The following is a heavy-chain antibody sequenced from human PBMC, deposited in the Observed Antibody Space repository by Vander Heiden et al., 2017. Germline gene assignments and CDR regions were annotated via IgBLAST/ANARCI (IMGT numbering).Heavy chain of an antibody. CDR1: GGTFSSYA. CDR3: AINPRGDIYGYDLEAFDI. CDR2: IIPIFGTA. Sequence: QVQPVQSDAEVKKPASSVKVSCKASGGTFSSYAISWVRQAPGQGLEGMGGIIPIFGTANDAPKFQGRVTITADKSTSTAYRELRSLRSEQPAVCYFAINPRGDIYGYDLEAFDIWCQGTMVTVCS. D-gene: IGHD5-18*01. V-gene: IGHV1-69*06. J-gene: IGHJ3*02.